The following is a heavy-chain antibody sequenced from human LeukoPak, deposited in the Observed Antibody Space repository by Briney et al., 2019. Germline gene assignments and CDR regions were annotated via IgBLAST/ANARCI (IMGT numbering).Heavy chain of an antibody. J-gene: IGHJ6*02. CDR3: ARESLRGYSGYDPYYYYGMDV. V-gene: IGHV1-18*01. Sequence: ASVKVSCKASGYTFTSYGISWVRQAPGQGLEWMGWISAYNGNTNYAQKLQGRVTMTTDTSTSTAYMELRSLRSDDTAVYYCARESLRGYSGYDPYYYYGMDVWDQGTTVTVSS. CDR2: ISAYNGNT. CDR1: GYTFTSYG. D-gene: IGHD5-12*01.